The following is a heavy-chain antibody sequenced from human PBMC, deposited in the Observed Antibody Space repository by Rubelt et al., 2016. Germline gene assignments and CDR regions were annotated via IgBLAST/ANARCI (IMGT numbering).Heavy chain of an antibody. Sequence: QVQLQESGPGLVKPSQTLSLTCTVSGGSISSGGYYWSWIRQHPGKGLEWIGYIYYSGSTYYTPSLKGRVTLLCDTSKKQFSLKLSSVTAGGTGVYYGAECGREWLGRGPFDYWGQGTLVTVSS. V-gene: IGHV4-31*03. D-gene: IGHD6-19*01. J-gene: IGHJ4*02. CDR1: GGSISSGGYY. CDR2: IYYSGST. CDR3: AECGREWLGRGPFDY.